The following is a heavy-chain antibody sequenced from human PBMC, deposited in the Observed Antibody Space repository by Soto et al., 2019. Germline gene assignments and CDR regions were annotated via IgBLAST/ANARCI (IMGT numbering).Heavy chain of an antibody. V-gene: IGHV3-30*18. CDR3: AKTPRATVTRPGDYGMDV. CDR2: ISYDGSNK. D-gene: IGHD4-17*01. J-gene: IGHJ6*02. CDR1: GFTFSSYG. Sequence: PGGSLRLSCATSGFTFSSYGMHWVRQAPGKGLEWVEVISYDGSNKYYADAVKGRFTISRDNSKNTLYLQMNSLRAEDTAVYYCAKTPRATVTRPGDYGMDVWGQGTTVTVSS.